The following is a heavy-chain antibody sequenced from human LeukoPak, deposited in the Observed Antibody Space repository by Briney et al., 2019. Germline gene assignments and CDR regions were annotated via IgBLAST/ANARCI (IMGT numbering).Heavy chain of an antibody. CDR3: ATRHGLRAFDI. Sequence: APVEVSCKVSGYTLTELSMHWVRQAPGKGLEWMGGFDPEDGETIYAQKFQGRVTMTEDTSTDTAYMELSSLRSEDTAVYYCATRHGLRAFDIWGQGTMVTVSS. J-gene: IGHJ3*02. CDR2: FDPEDGET. CDR1: GYTLTELS. V-gene: IGHV1-24*01.